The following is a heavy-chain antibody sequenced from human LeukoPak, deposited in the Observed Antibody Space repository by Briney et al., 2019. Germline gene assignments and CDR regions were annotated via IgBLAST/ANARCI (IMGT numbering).Heavy chain of an antibody. V-gene: IGHV4-39*02. J-gene: IGHJ4*02. Sequence: SETLSLTCAVSGGSISSSSYYWGWIRQPPGKGLEWIGSIYYSGSTYYNPPLKSRVTISVDTSKNQFSLKLSSVTAADTAVYYCARDYSNQRGFDYWGQGTLVTVSS. CDR3: ARDYSNQRGFDY. CDR1: GGSISSSSYY. D-gene: IGHD4-11*01. CDR2: IYYSGST.